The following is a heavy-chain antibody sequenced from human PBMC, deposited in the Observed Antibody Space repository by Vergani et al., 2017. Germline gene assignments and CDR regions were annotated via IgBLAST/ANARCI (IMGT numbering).Heavy chain of an antibody. J-gene: IGHJ3*01. D-gene: IGHD2-2*01. CDR3: AREYSSTSGRAFDF. CDR2: VSTGTKSQ. CDR1: GFTFRANW. Sequence: VQVVESGGGLVQTGGSLRLSCVASGFTFRANWMSWVRQAPGKGLEWVSFVSTGTKSQSYAESVKGRFTISRDSAKNSLYLQMDSLRAEDTAVYYCAREYSSTSGRAFDFWGQGTKVTVSS. V-gene: IGHV3-48*01.